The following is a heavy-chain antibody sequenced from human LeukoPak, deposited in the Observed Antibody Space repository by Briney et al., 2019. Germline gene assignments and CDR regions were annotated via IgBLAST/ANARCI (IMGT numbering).Heavy chain of an antibody. CDR1: GGSISSYY. Sequence: SETLSLTCTVSGGSISSYYWSWIRQPPGKGLEWIGYIYYSGSTNYNPSLKSRVTISADTSKNQFSLKLSSVTAADTAVYYCARGLSSSWRYPGYWGQGTLVTVSS. CDR2: IYYSGST. D-gene: IGHD6-13*01. J-gene: IGHJ4*02. CDR3: ARGLSSSWRYPGY. V-gene: IGHV4-59*12.